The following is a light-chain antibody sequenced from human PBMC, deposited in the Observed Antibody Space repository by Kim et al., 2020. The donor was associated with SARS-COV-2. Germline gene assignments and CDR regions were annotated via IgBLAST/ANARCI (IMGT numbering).Light chain of an antibody. CDR1: SLRSYY. CDR3: NSRDSSGNHLV. J-gene: IGLJ3*02. Sequence: SSELTQDPAVSVALGQTVRITCQGDSLRSYYASWYQQKPRQAPVLVIYGKNNRPSEIPDRFSGSSSGNTASLTITGAQAEDEADYYCNSRDSSGNHLVFGGGTQLTVL. CDR2: GKN. V-gene: IGLV3-19*01.